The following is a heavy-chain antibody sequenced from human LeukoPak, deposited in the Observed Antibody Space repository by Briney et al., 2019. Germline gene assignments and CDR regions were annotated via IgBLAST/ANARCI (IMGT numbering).Heavy chain of an antibody. CDR3: AGRNDQTYYYYGMDV. D-gene: IGHD2-2*01. J-gene: IGHJ6*04. Sequence: ASVKVSCKASGGPFSSYAISWVRQAPGQGLEWMGGIIPIFGTANYAQKFQGRVTITADESTSTAYMELSSLRSEDTAVYYCAGRNDQTYYYYGMDVWGKGTTVTVSS. V-gene: IGHV1-69*13. CDR1: GGPFSSYA. CDR2: IIPIFGTA.